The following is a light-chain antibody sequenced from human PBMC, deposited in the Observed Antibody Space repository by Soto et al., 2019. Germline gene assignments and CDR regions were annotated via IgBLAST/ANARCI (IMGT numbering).Light chain of an antibody. CDR2: EVS. J-gene: IGLJ1*01. V-gene: IGLV2-14*01. Sequence: QSVLTQPASVSGSPRQSITISCTGTSSDVGAYDYVSWFQQHPAKAPKLMIYEVSNRPSGVSNRFSGSKSGNTASLTISGLQAEDEADYYCTSYTISSTGVFGTGTKVTVL. CDR3: TSYTISSTGV. CDR1: SSDVGAYDY.